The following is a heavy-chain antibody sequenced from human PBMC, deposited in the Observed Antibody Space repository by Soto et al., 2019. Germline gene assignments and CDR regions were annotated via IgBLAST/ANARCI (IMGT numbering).Heavy chain of an antibody. V-gene: IGHV3-23*01. J-gene: IGHJ5*02. Sequence: PGGSLRHSCGASGFTFSSNAMSWVRQAPGKGLEWVSAISGSGGSTFYADSVKGRFTISRDNSKNTLYLQMNSLRADDTAVYYCAKGHGWFDPWGQGTLVTVSS. CDR2: ISGSGGST. CDR3: AKGHGWFDP. CDR1: GFTFSSNA.